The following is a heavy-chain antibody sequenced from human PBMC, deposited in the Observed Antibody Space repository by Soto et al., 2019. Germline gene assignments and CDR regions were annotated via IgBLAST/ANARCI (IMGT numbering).Heavy chain of an antibody. D-gene: IGHD2-2*01. CDR2: INPSGGST. CDR1: GYTFTSYY. CDR3: ARADCTSTTCYFSGGLDV. V-gene: IGHV1-46*01. Sequence: GASVKVSCKASGYTFTSYYMHWVRQAPGQGLEWMGIINPSGGSTSYAQKFQDTVTFTRDTSASTAYMELSSLRSEDTAVYYCARADCTSTTCYFSGGLDVWDQGTTVTVSS. J-gene: IGHJ6*02.